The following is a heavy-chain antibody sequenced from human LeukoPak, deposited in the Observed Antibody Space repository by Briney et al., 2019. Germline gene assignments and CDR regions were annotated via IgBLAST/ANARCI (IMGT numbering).Heavy chain of an antibody. V-gene: IGHV4-59*01. D-gene: IGHD3-9*01. J-gene: IGHJ5*02. CDR1: GGSFSGYY. Sequence: SETLSLTCAVYGGSFSGYYWSWIRQPPGKGLEWIGYIYYSGSTNYNPSLKSRVTISVDTSKNQFSLKLSSVTAADTAVYYCARGDILTGYYRWFDPWGQGTLVTVSS. CDR2: IYYSGST. CDR3: ARGDILTGYYRWFDP.